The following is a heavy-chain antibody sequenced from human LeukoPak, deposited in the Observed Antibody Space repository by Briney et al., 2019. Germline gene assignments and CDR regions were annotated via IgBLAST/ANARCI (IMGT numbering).Heavy chain of an antibody. D-gene: IGHD3-22*01. J-gene: IGHJ4*02. CDR2: ISGSGGST. Sequence: SGGSLRLSCAASGFTFSSYAMSWVRQAPGKGLEWVSGISGSGGSTYYAHSVKGRFTISRDNSKNTLFLQMNSLSAEDTAVYYCAKDGDTSGYYSNFDYWGQGTLVTVSS. V-gene: IGHV3-23*01. CDR1: GFTFSSYA. CDR3: AKDGDTSGYYSNFDY.